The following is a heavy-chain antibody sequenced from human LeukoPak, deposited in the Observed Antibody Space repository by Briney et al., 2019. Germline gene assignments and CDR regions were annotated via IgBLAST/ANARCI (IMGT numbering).Heavy chain of an antibody. J-gene: IGHJ3*02. CDR3: TRDPRGSYGPDAFDI. V-gene: IGHV3-49*04. CDR1: GFTFGDYA. D-gene: IGHD1-26*01. Sequence: GGSLRLSCTASGFTFGDYAMSWVRQAPGKGLEWVGFIRSEAYGGTTEYAASVKGRFTISRDDSKSIAYLQMNSLKTEDTAVYYCTRDPRGSYGPDAFDIWGQGTMVTVSS. CDR2: IRSEAYGGTT.